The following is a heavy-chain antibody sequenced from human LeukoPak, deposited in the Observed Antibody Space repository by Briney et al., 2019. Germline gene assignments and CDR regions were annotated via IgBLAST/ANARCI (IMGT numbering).Heavy chain of an antibody. CDR3: VRDRCAGDCYPNWFDP. CDR1: CGSFSGYH. Sequence: SETLSPTCAVYCGSFSGYHWTWIRQPPGKGLEWIGEINHTGSTNYNPPLKSRVTISVDTSKNQFSLKLRSVTAADTAVYYCVRDRCAGDCYPNWFDPWGQGTLVTVSS. J-gene: IGHJ5*02. D-gene: IGHD2-21*02. CDR2: INHTGST. V-gene: IGHV4-34*01.